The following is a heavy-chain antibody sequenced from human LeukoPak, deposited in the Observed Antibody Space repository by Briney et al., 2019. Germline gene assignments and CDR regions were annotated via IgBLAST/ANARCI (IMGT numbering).Heavy chain of an antibody. V-gene: IGHV3-49*03. D-gene: IGHD3-22*01. Sequence: GGSLRLSCTASGFTFGDYTMSWFRQAPGKGLEWVGFIRSKANGGTTEYAASVKGRFTISRDDSKNVAYLQMNNLKNGDTAVYYCSRETLYYYDSSGYPLFDYWGQGTLVTVSS. CDR3: SRETLYYYDSSGYPLFDY. CDR1: GFTFGDYT. J-gene: IGHJ4*02. CDR2: IRSKANGGTT.